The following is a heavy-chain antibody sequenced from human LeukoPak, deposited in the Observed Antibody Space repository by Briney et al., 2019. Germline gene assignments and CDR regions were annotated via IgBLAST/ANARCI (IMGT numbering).Heavy chain of an antibody. CDR2: IKQDGSEK. D-gene: IGHD2-8*01. V-gene: IGHV3-7*01. Sequence: GGSLRLSCVASGCTFSNDAMSWVRQAPGKGLEWVANIKQDGSEKNYVDSVKGRFTISRDNAKSSRFLQMNDLRAEDTAVYYCAKGGRGNGEVYWGQGTLVTVSS. CDR3: AKGGRGNGEVY. CDR1: GCTFSNDA. J-gene: IGHJ4*02.